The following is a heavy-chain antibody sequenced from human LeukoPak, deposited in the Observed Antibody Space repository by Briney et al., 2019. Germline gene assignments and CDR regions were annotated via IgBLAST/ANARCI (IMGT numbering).Heavy chain of an antibody. CDR3: ARAFSNGGDY. J-gene: IGHJ4*02. CDR2: MNPNSGNT. CDR1: GGTFRSYA. V-gene: IGHV1-8*02. D-gene: IGHD3-10*01. Sequence: AASVKVSCKASGGTFRSYAISWVRQAPGQGLEWMGWMNPNSGNTGYAQKFQGRVTMTRNTSISTAYMELSSLRSEDTAVYYCARAFSNGGDYWGQGTLVTVSS.